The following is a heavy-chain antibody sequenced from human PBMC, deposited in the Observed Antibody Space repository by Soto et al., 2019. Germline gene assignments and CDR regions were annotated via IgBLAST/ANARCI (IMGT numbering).Heavy chain of an antibody. D-gene: IGHD2-21*01. CDR1: GGSISSGYYY. CDR3: ASYSLYGMDV. CDR2: IYYSGNT. V-gene: IGHV4-30-4*01. Sequence: QVQLQESGPGLVKPSQTLSLTFSVSGGSISSGYYYWSWIRQPPGKGLEWIGIIYYSGNTYYNPYLKSRLIISIDTSKNQFYLKVGSVTAADTAVYYCASYSLYGMDVWGQWSTVTVS. J-gene: IGHJ6*02.